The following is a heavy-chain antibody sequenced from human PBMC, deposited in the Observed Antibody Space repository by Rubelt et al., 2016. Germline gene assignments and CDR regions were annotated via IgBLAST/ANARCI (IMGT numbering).Heavy chain of an antibody. CDR3: AREHWSYYYGMDV. J-gene: IGHJ6*02. Sequence: VQLVESGGGVVQPGGSLRLSCAASGFTFSSYWMSWVRQAPGKGLEWVANIKQDGSGKYYVDSVKGRFTISRDNAKNSLYLQMNSLRAEDTAVYYCAREHWSYYYGMDVWGQGTTVTVSS. CDR2: IKQDGSGK. V-gene: IGHV3-7*03. D-gene: IGHD3-3*02. CDR1: GFTFSSYW.